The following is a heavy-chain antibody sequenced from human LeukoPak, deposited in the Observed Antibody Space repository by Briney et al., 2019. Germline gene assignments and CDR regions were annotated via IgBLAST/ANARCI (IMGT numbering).Heavy chain of an antibody. J-gene: IGHJ3*02. CDR2: IIPIFGTA. Sequence: ASVKVSCKASGGTFSSYAISWVRQAPGQGLEWMGGIIPIFGTANYAQKFQGRVTITTDESTSTAYMELSSLRSEDTAVYYCARVWFYGLNIMITFGGAPGAFDIWGQGTMVTVSS. CDR3: ARVWFYGLNIMITFGGAPGAFDI. V-gene: IGHV1-69*05. CDR1: GGTFSSYA. D-gene: IGHD3-16*01.